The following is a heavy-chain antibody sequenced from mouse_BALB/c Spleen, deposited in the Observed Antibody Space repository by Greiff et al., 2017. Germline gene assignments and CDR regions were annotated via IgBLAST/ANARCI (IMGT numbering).Heavy chain of an antibody. Sequence: EVQGVESGGDLVKPGGSLKLSCAASGFTFSSYGMSWVRQTPDKRLEWVATISSGGSYTYYPDSVKGRFTISRDNAKNTLYLQMSSLKSEDTAMYYCARHGNYYWGQGTTLTVSS. J-gene: IGHJ2*01. CDR3: ARHGNYY. D-gene: IGHD2-1*01. V-gene: IGHV5-6*01. CDR1: GFTFSSYG. CDR2: ISSGGSYT.